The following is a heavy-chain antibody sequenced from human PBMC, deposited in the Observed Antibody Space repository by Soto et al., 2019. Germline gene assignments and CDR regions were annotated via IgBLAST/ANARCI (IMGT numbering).Heavy chain of an antibody. CDR3: ASGPIAAAAEYYFDY. J-gene: IGHJ4*02. Sequence: SETLSLTCTVSGGSISSSSYYWGWIRQPPGKGLEWIGSIYYSGSTYYNPSLKSRVTISVDTSKNQFSLKLSSVTAADTAVYYCASGPIAAAAEYYFDYWGQGTLVTVSS. CDR2: IYYSGST. D-gene: IGHD6-13*01. CDR1: GGSISSSSYY. V-gene: IGHV4-39*01.